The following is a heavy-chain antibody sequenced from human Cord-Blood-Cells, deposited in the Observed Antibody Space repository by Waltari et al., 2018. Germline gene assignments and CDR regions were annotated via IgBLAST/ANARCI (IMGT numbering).Heavy chain of an antibody. CDR3: ARGDNWNYFGY. V-gene: IGHV4-34*01. Sequence: QVQLQQWGAGLLKPSETLSLTCAVYGGSFSGYYWSWIRQPPGKGLEWIGEINHSGSTHYNPSLKGRVTISVDTSKNQFSLKLSSVTAADTAVYYWARGDNWNYFGYWGQGTLVTVSS. D-gene: IGHD1-20*01. J-gene: IGHJ4*02. CDR1: GGSFSGYY. CDR2: INHSGST.